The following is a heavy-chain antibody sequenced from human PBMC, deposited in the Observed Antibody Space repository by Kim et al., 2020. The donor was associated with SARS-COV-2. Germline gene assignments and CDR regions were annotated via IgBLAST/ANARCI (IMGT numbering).Heavy chain of an antibody. V-gene: IGHV3-33*01. D-gene: IGHD3-10*01. CDR3: ARGDYYGSGTDWFDT. CDR1: GFTFSSYG. J-gene: IGHJ5*02. CDR2: IWYDGSNK. Sequence: GGSLRLSCAASGFTFSSYGMHWVRQAPGKGLEWVAVIWYDGSNKYYADSVKGRFTISRDNSKNTRYLQMNSLRAEDPAVYYCARGDYYGSGTDWFDTWGQGTLVTVSS.